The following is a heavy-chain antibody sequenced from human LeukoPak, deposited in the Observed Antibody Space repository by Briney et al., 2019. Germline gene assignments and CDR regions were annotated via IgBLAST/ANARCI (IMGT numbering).Heavy chain of an antibody. CDR3: ARGLWFGEPVNNWFDP. V-gene: IGHV1-2*02. Sequence: ASVKVSCKASGYTFTGYYMHWVRQAPGQGLEWMGWINPNSGGTNYAQKFQGRVTMTRDTSISTAYMELSRLRSDDTAVYYCARGLWFGEPVNNWFDPWGQGTLDTVSS. J-gene: IGHJ5*02. CDR2: INPNSGGT. CDR1: GYTFTGYY. D-gene: IGHD3-10*01.